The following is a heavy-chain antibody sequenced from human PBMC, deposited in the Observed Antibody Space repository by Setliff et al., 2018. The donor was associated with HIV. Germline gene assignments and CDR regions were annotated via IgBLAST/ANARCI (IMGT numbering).Heavy chain of an antibody. CDR1: GGSISTYY. CDR2: ISYSGST. V-gene: IGHV4-59*01. D-gene: IGHD1-26*01. Sequence: SETLSLTCTVSGGSISTYYWSWIRQPPGKGLEWIGYISYSGSTSYNPSLKSRVTLSVKTSKNQFSLKLNSVTAADTAVYYCAREEVSDGSYYKFDYWGQGTLVTVSS. CDR3: AREEVSDGSYYKFDY. J-gene: IGHJ4*02.